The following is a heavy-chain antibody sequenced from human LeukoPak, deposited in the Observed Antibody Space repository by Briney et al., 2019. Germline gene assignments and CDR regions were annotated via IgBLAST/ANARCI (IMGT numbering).Heavy chain of an antibody. V-gene: IGHV4-30-4*01. D-gene: IGHD3-10*01. CDR1: GGSISSGGFY. CDR2: IYYSGST. CDR3: ARGPLLAPFDY. Sequence: SETLSLTCTVSGGSISSGGFYWTWIRQPPWKGLEWIGYIYYSGSTYYNPSLKSRVTISVDTSKNQFSLKLSSVTAADTAVYYCARGPLLAPFDYWGQGTLVTVSS. J-gene: IGHJ4*02.